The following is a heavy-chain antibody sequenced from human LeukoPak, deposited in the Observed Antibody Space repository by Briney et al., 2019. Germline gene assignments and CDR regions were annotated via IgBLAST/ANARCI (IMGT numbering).Heavy chain of an antibody. V-gene: IGHV4-30-4*08. Sequence: PSQTLSLTCTVSGGSISSGDYYWSWIRQPPGKGLEWIGDIYYSGSTYYNPSLKSRVTISVDTSKNQFSLKLSSVTAADTAVYYCARELSDFWTGQGNYFDYWGQGTLVTVSS. J-gene: IGHJ4*02. D-gene: IGHD3-3*01. CDR2: IYYSGST. CDR1: GGSISSGDYY. CDR3: ARELSDFWTGQGNYFDY.